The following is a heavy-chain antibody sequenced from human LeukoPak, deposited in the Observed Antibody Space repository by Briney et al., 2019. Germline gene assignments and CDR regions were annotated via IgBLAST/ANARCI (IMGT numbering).Heavy chain of an antibody. V-gene: IGHV3-21*01. J-gene: IGHJ3*02. CDR1: GFTFSSYS. CDR2: ISSSSSYI. Sequence: NPGGSLRLSCAASGFTFSSYSMNWVRQAPGKGLEWVSSISSSSSYIYYADSVKGRFTISRDNAKNSLYLQMNSLRAEDTAVYYCARESGYYLGSSAFDIWGQGTMVTVSS. CDR3: ARESGYYLGSSAFDI. D-gene: IGHD3-22*01.